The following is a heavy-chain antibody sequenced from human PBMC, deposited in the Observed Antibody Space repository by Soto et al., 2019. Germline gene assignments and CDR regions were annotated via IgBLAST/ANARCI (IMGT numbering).Heavy chain of an antibody. Sequence: EVQLVEAGGCLIQPGGSLRLSCAASGFTFSSNDMNWVRQAPGKGLEWVSLIYSGGSTYYADSVKGRFTISRDNSKNTLYLPMSSLRAEDTAVYYCATRPLLPGAPWGQGTMVTVSS. CDR1: GFTFSSND. J-gene: IGHJ3*01. CDR2: IYSGGST. D-gene: IGHD3-22*01. CDR3: ATRPLLPGAP. V-gene: IGHV3-53*01.